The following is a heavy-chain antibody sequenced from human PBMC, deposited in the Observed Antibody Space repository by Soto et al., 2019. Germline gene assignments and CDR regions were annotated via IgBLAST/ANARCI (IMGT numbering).Heavy chain of an antibody. D-gene: IGHD3-10*01. CDR1: GFTFSSYA. CDR2: ISGSGGTT. Sequence: GGSLRPSCAASGFTFSSYAISWVRQAPGKGLEWVSLISGSGGTTYYADSVKGRFTISRDNSKNTLYLQMNSLRAEDTAVYYCAKVHGSGNYHNFPDYWGQGTLVTVSS. V-gene: IGHV3-23*01. J-gene: IGHJ4*02. CDR3: AKVHGSGNYHNFPDY.